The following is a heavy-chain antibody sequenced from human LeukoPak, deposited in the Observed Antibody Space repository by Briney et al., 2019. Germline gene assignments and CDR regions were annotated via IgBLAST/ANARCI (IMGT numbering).Heavy chain of an antibody. J-gene: IGHJ4*02. Sequence: GGSLRLSSAASGFSFSSYWMHWVRQAPGKGLVWVSRIKGDGRYITSADSVKGRFTISRDNARNTLYLQMNSPRADDTAVYYCARVYGGKDTVDFDYWGQGTVVTVSS. CDR2: IKGDGRYI. D-gene: IGHD3-10*02. CDR1: GFSFSSYW. CDR3: ARVYGGKDTVDFDY. V-gene: IGHV3-74*01.